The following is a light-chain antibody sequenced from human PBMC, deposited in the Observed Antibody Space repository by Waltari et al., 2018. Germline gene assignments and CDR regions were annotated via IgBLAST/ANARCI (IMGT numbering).Light chain of an antibody. CDR2: DAS. CDR3: QRYDNLPIFA. Sequence: DIQLTQSPPSLPASVGDRVTLTCRASQPITNYLNWYQQKPGKAPKLLIHDASKLETGVPSRFSGSQSGTHFTLTISSLQPEDIGTYYCQRYDNLPIFAFGPGTKVEI. CDR1: QPITNY. V-gene: IGKV1-33*01. J-gene: IGKJ3*01.